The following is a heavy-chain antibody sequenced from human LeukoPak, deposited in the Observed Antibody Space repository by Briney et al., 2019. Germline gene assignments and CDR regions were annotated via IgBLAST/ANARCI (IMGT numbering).Heavy chain of an antibody. CDR1: GFTFSSDW. CDR2: INTDGSTI. CDR3: ARDLGWFGELSDTDALDI. Sequence: GGSLRLSCAGSGFTFSSDWMHWVRQAPGKGLVWVARINTDGSTINNADSVRGRFTVTRDNAKNTLYLQLSSLRVEHTGVYYCARDLGWFGELSDTDALDIWGQGTLVTVSS. D-gene: IGHD3-10*01. V-gene: IGHV3-74*01. J-gene: IGHJ3*02.